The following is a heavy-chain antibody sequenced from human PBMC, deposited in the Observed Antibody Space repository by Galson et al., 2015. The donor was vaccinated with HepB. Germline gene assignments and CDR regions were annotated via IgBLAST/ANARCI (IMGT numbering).Heavy chain of an antibody. V-gene: IGHV3-30*02. CDR3: ARGSEGSFRYYDSDIGLDY. J-gene: IGHJ4*02. D-gene: IGHD3-22*01. Sequence: SLRLSCAASGFTFSNYGMYWVRQAPGKGLQWLAFIRYDASIKNYADSVKGRFTISRDNAKNSLYLQMNSLRDEDTAVYYCARGSEGSFRYYDSDIGLDYWGQGTLVTVSS. CDR2: IRYDASIK. CDR1: GFTFSNYG.